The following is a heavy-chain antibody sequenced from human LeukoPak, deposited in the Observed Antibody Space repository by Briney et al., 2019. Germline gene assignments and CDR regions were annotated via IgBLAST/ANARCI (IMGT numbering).Heavy chain of an antibody. CDR3: AKDFDY. CDR1: GFTFSDYY. CDR2: IKEDGSAK. V-gene: IGHV3-7*01. Sequence: GGSLRLSCAASGFTFSDYYMSWIRQAPGKGLEWVANIKEDGSAKYYIDSVKGRFTISRDNAKNSLYLQLNSLRVEDMAVYYCAKDFDYWGQGILVTVSS. J-gene: IGHJ4*02.